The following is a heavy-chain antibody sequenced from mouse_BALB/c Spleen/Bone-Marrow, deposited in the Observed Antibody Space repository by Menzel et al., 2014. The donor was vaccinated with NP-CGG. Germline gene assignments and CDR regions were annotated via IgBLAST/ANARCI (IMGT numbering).Heavy chain of an antibody. CDR2: INSGCGTI. V-gene: IGHV5-17*02. CDR3: ARFYYGSSYKNWYFDV. J-gene: IGHJ1*01. CDR1: GFTFSSFG. Sequence: DVKLVESGGGLVQPGGSRKLSCAASGFTFSSFGMHWVRQAPEKGLEWVAYINSGCGTIYYADTVKGRFTISRDNPKNTLFLQMTSLRSEDTAMYYCARFYYGSSYKNWYFDVWGAGTTVTVSS. D-gene: IGHD1-1*01.